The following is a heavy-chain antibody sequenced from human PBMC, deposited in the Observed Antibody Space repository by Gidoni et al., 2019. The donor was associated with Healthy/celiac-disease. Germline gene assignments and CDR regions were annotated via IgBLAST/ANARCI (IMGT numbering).Heavy chain of an antibody. CDR2: INPSGGST. CDR1: GYTFTSYY. V-gene: IGHV1-46*01. CDR3: ARDEWGYDSSGYYYPFDY. D-gene: IGHD3-22*01. Sequence: QVKLAQSGAEVKKPGASVKVSCTASGYTFTSYYMHWVRQAPGQGLEWMGIINPSGGSTSYAQKFQGRVTMTRDTSTSTVYMELSSLRSEDTAVYYCARDEWGYDSSGYYYPFDYWGQGTLVTVSS. J-gene: IGHJ4*02.